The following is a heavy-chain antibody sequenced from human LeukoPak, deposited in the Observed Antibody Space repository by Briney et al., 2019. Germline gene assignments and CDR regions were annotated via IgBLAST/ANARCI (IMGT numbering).Heavy chain of an antibody. CDR2: ISNNGGYT. CDR1: GFTFSSSA. Sequence: GGSLRLSCAASGFTFSSSAMSWVRQAPGKGLEWVSAISNNGGYTYYADSVQGRFTISRDNSKSTLCLQMNSLRAEDTAVYYCAKVAPLRFSDNWGQGTLVTVSS. J-gene: IGHJ4*02. CDR3: AKVAPLRFSDN. D-gene: IGHD3-3*01. V-gene: IGHV3-23*01.